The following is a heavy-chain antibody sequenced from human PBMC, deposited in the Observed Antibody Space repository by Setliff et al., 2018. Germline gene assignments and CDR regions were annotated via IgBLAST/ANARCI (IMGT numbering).Heavy chain of an antibody. D-gene: IGHD6-19*01. CDR1: GYSISSGYY. J-gene: IGHJ6*02. CDR2: IYYSGST. Sequence: PSETLSLTCAVSGYSISSGYYWGWIRQPPGKGLEWIGSIYYSGSTYYNPSLKSRVTISVDTSKNQFSLKLSSVTAADTAVYYCARVNQYSSVWYNYYYGMDVWGQGTTVTVSS. CDR3: ARVNQYSSVWYNYYYGMDV. V-gene: IGHV4-38-2*01.